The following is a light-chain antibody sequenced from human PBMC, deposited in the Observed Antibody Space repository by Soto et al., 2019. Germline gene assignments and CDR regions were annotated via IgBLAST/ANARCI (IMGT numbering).Light chain of an antibody. J-gene: IGKJ1*01. CDR1: QSISNY. V-gene: IGKV1-39*01. CDR3: HQTYSSPET. Sequence: DIQMTQSPSSLSASVGDRVTISCRASQSISNYLNWYQQKPGKAPKPLIYASFTLQSGVPSRFSGSGSGTDFTLTISSLRPEDFGTYYCHQTYSSPETFGQGTKVEI. CDR2: ASF.